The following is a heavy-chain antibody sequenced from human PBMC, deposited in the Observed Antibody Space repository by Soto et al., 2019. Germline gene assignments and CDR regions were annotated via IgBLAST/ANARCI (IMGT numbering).Heavy chain of an antibody. CDR3: ARDRNAFDI. J-gene: IGHJ3*02. Sequence: NPSETLSLTCAVSGGSIDNYYWSWIRQPPGKGLEWIGYIYHSGSTYYNPSLKSRVTISVDTSKNQFSLKLSSVTAADTAVYYCARDRNAFDIWGQGTMVTVSS. V-gene: IGHV4-59*12. CDR2: IYHSGST. CDR1: GGSIDNYY.